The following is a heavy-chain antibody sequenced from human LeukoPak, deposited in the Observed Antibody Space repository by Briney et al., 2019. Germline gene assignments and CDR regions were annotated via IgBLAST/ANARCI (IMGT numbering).Heavy chain of an antibody. Sequence: SETLSLTCTVSGGSISSYYWSWIRQPPGKGLEWIGEIYHSGSTNYNPSLKSRVTISVDKSKNQFSLKLSSVTAADTAVYYCARDHYYDSSGYYNWGQGTLVTVSS. CDR2: IYHSGST. J-gene: IGHJ4*02. CDR1: GGSISSYY. V-gene: IGHV4-59*12. D-gene: IGHD3-22*01. CDR3: ARDHYYDSSGYYN.